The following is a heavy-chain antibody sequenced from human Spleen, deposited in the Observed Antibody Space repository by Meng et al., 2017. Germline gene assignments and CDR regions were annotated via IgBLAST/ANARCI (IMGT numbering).Heavy chain of an antibody. CDR1: GFTFSSYW. V-gene: IGHV3-7*03. Sequence: GESLKISCAASGFTFSSYWMSWVRQAPGKGLEWVANIKQDGSEKYYADSVKGRFTISRDNAKNSLYLQMNSLRAEDTALYYCAKDMSGYDMGVVDYWGQGTLVTVSS. CDR2: IKQDGSEK. CDR3: AKDMSGYDMGVVDY. J-gene: IGHJ4*02. D-gene: IGHD5-12*01.